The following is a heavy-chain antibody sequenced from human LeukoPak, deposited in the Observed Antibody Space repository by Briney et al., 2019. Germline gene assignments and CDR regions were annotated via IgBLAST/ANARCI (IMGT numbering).Heavy chain of an antibody. CDR2: SNIGNGNT. CDR1: GYTFTTYT. J-gene: IGHJ4*02. D-gene: IGHD5-24*01. V-gene: IGHV1-3*02. CDR3: ARENGYNSFDY. Sequence: ASVKVSCKASGYTFTTYTRHWVRQAPGQRLEWMGWSNIGNGNTEYSQEFQGRVTFSRDTSASTAYMELSSLRSEDMAVYYCARENGYNSFDYWGQGTLVTVSS.